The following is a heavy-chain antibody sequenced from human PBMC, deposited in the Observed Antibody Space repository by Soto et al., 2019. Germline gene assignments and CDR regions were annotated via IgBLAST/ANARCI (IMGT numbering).Heavy chain of an antibody. CDR3: VGDGNNWNDFDY. CDR2: IKRDGSET. Sequence: EVQLVESGGGLVQPGGSLRLSCAAPTFNFSTYWMTWVRQAPGKGLEWVANIKRDGSETHYADSVKGRFTISRDNAKNSLYLQMNSLRVEDTAGYYCVGDGNNWNDFDYWGQGTLVTVSS. V-gene: IGHV3-7*01. CDR1: TFNFSTYW. D-gene: IGHD1-20*01. J-gene: IGHJ4*02.